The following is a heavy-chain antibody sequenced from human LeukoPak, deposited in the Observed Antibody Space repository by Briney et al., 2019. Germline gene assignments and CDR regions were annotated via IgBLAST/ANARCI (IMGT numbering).Heavy chain of an antibody. V-gene: IGHV1-69*05. D-gene: IGHD1-26*01. CDR3: ARDKSGSYFWGDY. CDR1: GGTFSSYA. J-gene: IGHJ4*02. Sequence: SVKVSCKASGGTFSSYAISWVRQAPGQGFEWMGGIIPIFGTANYAQKFQGRVTITTDESTNTAYMELSSLRSEDTAIYYCARDKSGSYFWGDYWGQGTLVIVSS. CDR2: IIPIFGTA.